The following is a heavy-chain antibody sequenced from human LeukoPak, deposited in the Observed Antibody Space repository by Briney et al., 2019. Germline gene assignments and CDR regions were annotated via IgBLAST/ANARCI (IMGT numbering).Heavy chain of an antibody. CDR2: IYYSGST. CDR3: ARHEYSSSWYTYYYYMDV. Sequence: SETLSLTCTVSGGSISSSSYYWGWIRQPPGKGLEWIGSIYYSGSTYYNPSLKSRVTISVDTSKNQFSLKLSSVTAADTAVYYCARHEYSSSWYTYYYYMDVWGKGTTVTISS. D-gene: IGHD6-13*01. CDR1: GGSISSSSYY. J-gene: IGHJ6*03. V-gene: IGHV4-39*01.